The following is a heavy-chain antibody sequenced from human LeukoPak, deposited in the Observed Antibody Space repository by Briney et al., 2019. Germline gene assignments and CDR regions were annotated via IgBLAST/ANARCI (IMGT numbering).Heavy chain of an antibody. CDR1: GYTFTGYY. CDR3: ARGPAMVSDYYYYMDV. CDR2: INPNSGGT. D-gene: IGHD5-18*01. J-gene: IGHJ6*03. V-gene: IGHV1-2*02. Sequence: ASVKVSCKSSGYTFTGYYMHWVRQAPGQGLELMGWINPNSGGTNYAQKFQGRVTMTRDTSISTAYMELSSLRSEDTAVYYCARGPAMVSDYYYYMDVWGKGTTVTVSS.